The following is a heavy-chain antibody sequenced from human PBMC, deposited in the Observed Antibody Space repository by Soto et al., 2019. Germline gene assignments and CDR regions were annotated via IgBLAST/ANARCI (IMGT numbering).Heavy chain of an antibody. CDR3: ARDRPYSSNNVGVGP. V-gene: IGHV1-18*01. D-gene: IGHD6-13*01. J-gene: IGHJ5*02. CDR1: GYTFTTFG. CDR2: ISGFNGYT. Sequence: ASVKVSCKSSGYTFTTFGITWMRQAPGQGLEWMGWISGFNGYTNYAPKFKGRVTMATDTSTGTAYMELRSLRSDDTAVYYCARDRPYSSNNVGVGPWGQGTLMAVS.